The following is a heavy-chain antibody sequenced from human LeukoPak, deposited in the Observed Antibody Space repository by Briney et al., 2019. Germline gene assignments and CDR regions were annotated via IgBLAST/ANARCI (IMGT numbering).Heavy chain of an antibody. CDR1: GYTFTSYG. J-gene: IGHJ4*02. D-gene: IGHD6-13*01. Sequence: VASVKVSCKASGYTFTSYGISWVRQAPGQGLEWMGWISAYNGNTNYAQKLQGRVTMTTDTSTSTACMELRSLRSDDTAVYYCARYSSSWYIDYWGQGTLVTVSS. CDR2: ISAYNGNT. V-gene: IGHV1-18*01. CDR3: ARYSSSWYIDY.